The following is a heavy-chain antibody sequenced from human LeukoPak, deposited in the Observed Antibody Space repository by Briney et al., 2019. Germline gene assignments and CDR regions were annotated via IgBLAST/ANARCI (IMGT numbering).Heavy chain of an antibody. V-gene: IGHV3-48*03. J-gene: IGHJ6*03. CDR1: GFTFSSFD. Sequence: GGSLRLSCAASGFTFSSFDMNWVRQAPGKGLEWLSYISNSGSTMYYADSVKGRFTISRDNAKNSLYLQMNSLRAEDTAVYYCARVLRYCSGGNCYSGGLGYMDVWGKGTTVTISS. CDR2: ISNSGSTM. CDR3: ARVLRYCSGGNCYSGGLGYMDV. D-gene: IGHD2-15*01.